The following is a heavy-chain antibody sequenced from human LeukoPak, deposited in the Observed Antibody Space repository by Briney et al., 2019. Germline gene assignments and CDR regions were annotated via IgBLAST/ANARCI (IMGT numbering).Heavy chain of an antibody. CDR1: GGTVNSYV. CDR2: IIPFLART. J-gene: IGHJ1*01. D-gene: IGHD3-22*01. V-gene: IGHV1-69*04. CDR3: ARGFDHYDGSEYEDDAEYFKF. Sequence: SVKVACTASGGTVNSYVISWGRQAPGQGLEWMGRIIPFLARTNYEQTFQGRVTITADRSTSPVYMELSSLRSGDTGVYYCARGFDHYDGSEYEDDAEYFKFWGQGTLVTVSS.